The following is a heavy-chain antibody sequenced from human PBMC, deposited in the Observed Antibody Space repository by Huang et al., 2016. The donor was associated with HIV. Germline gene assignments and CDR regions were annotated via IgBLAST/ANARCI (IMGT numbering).Heavy chain of an antibody. CDR3: ARDLRGYDSTFDFYYYYGMDV. Sequence: EVQLVESGGGLVQPGGSLRLSCAASGFIFSNFSMNWVRQTSGNVLGWGSYIRASCATIYYAASAKGRFTVSRDDAKKLLYLQLNSLRDEDTAVYYCARDLRGYDSTFDFYYYYGMDVWGQGTTVTVSS. D-gene: IGHD3-22*01. V-gene: IGHV3-48*02. CDR1: GFIFSNFS. J-gene: IGHJ6*02. CDR2: IRASCATI.